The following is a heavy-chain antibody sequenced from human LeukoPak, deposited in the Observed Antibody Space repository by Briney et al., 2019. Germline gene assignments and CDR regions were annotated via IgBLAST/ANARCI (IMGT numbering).Heavy chain of an antibody. CDR2: ISAYSGNT. CDR1: GYTFTSYG. Sequence: ASVKVSCKASGYTFTSYGISWVRQAPGQGLEWMGWISAYSGNTNYAQKLQGRVTMTTDTSTSTAYMELRSLRSDDTAVYYCARDHSSSWSDEYYFDYWGQGTLVTVSS. V-gene: IGHV1-18*01. CDR3: ARDHSSSWSDEYYFDY. J-gene: IGHJ4*02. D-gene: IGHD6-13*01.